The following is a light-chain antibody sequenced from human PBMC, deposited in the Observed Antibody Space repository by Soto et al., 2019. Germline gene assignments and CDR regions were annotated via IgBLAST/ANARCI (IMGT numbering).Light chain of an antibody. CDR2: AAS. V-gene: IGKV1-39*01. Sequence: DIQMTQSPSSLSASVGDRVTITCRASQSISSYLNWYQQKPGKAPKLLIYAASSLQSGVPSRFSGSGSGTDFTLTISSLQPEDFATYYCQQSYSTLWTSGQGTKVDI. CDR3: QQSYSTLWT. CDR1: QSISSY. J-gene: IGKJ1*01.